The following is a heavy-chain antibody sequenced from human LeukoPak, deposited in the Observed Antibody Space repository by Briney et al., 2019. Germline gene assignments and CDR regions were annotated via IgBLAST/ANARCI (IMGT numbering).Heavy chain of an antibody. Sequence: SETLSLTCTVSGYSISSGYYWGWIRQPPGKGLEWIGSIYHSGSTYYNPSLKSRVTISVDTSKNQFSLKLSSVTAADTAVYYCARVRFRGGLSWFDPWGQGTLVTVSS. D-gene: IGHD3-10*01. CDR1: GYSISSGYY. J-gene: IGHJ5*02. CDR3: ARVRFRGGLSWFDP. V-gene: IGHV4-38-2*02. CDR2: IYHSGST.